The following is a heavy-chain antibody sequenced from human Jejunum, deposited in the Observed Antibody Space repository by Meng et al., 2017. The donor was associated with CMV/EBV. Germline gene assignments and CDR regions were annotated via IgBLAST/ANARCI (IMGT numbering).Heavy chain of an antibody. J-gene: IGHJ5*02. CDR3: ARGHSSGWYMES. V-gene: IGHV3-30-3*01. D-gene: IGHD6-19*01. CDR2: ISYDGTYK. Sequence: SCATSGFTFSSNTMNWVRQTPGKGLEWVAVISYDGTYKYYADSVKGRFTISRDNSKNTLYLQMNSLRADDTAVYYCARGHSSGWYMESWGQGSLVTVSS. CDR1: GFTFSSNT.